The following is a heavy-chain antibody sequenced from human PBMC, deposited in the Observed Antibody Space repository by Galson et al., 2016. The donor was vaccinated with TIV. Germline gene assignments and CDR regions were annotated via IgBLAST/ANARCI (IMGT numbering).Heavy chain of an antibody. CDR1: GYTFTDYV. CDR3: ARSGYIHGLVGLPISCWYLDI. V-gene: IGHV1-18*01. D-gene: IGHD5-18*01. CDR2: INTYNGDT. Sequence: SVKVSCKASGYTFTDYVISWVRQAPGQGLEWMGWINTYNGDTNFAQKFQGRVTMTTETSTSTVYMDLRNMRSDDTAVYYCARSGYIHGLVGLPISCWYLDIWGRGTLGTFSS. J-gene: IGHJ2*01.